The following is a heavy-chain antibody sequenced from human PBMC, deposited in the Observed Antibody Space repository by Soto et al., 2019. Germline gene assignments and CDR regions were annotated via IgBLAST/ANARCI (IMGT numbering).Heavy chain of an antibody. CDR1: GFTCSRDA. Sequence: GGSLRLSCAASGFTCSRDAMSWVRQAPGKGLEWVSTIGSGGGTHYADSVKGRFTISRDISKNTLYLQMNSLRAEDTAVYYCAKRDGQRYFDYWGQGTLVTVSS. J-gene: IGHJ4*02. CDR3: AKRDGQRYFDY. CDR2: IGSGGGT. V-gene: IGHV3-23*01.